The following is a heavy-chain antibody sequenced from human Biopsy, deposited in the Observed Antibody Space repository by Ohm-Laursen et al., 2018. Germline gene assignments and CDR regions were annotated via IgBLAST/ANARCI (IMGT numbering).Heavy chain of an antibody. D-gene: IGHD6-13*01. Sequence: SETLSLTCAVYGGSFNGYFWSWIRQPPGKGLEWIGDITQSGSTNYSPSLKSRVTISVDTAKKQFSLSLRSVTAADTAVYYCARVPLPGIGAAYQGRFLYGMDVWGRGTTVSVSS. V-gene: IGHV4-34*01. J-gene: IGHJ6*02. CDR3: ARVPLPGIGAAYQGRFLYGMDV. CDR2: ITQSGST. CDR1: GGSFNGYF.